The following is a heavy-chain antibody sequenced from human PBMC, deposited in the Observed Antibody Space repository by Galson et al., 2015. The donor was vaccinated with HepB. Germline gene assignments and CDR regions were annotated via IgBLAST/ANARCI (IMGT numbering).Heavy chain of an antibody. CDR2: ISYEGSKK. CDR1: GITFSTYG. J-gene: IGHJ4*02. D-gene: IGHD3-10*01. CDR3: AKERSHLLWLGEFDY. V-gene: IGHV3-30*18. Sequence: SLRLSCAVSGITFSTYGMHWVRQAPGKGLEWVAVISYEGSKKYYADSVKGRFTISRDNSKNTLYLQMNSLRPEDTAVYFCAKERSHLLWLGEFDYWGQGTLVTVSS.